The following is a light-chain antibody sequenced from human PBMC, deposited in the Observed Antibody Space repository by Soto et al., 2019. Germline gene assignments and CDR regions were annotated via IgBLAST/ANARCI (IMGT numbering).Light chain of an antibody. CDR3: QTYDSSLSGSSVI. CDR1: SSNIGAGYD. V-gene: IGLV1-40*01. CDR2: GNF. J-gene: IGLJ2*01. Sequence: QAVLTQPPSVSGAPGQRVTISCTGSSSNIGAGYDVHWYQQLPGTAPKLLIYGNFNRPSGVPDRFSGSKSGTSASLAITGLQAEDEADYYCQTYDSSLSGSSVIFGGGTKVTVL.